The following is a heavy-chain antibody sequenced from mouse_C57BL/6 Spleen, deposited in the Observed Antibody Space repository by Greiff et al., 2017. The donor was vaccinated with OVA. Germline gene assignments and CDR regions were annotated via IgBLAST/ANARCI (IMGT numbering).Heavy chain of an antibody. D-gene: IGHD2-4*01. CDR3: TRDYDYDGGYFDV. Sequence: EVMLVESGAGLVKPGGSLKLSCAASGFTFSSYAMSWVRQTPEKRLEWVAYISSGGDYIYYADTVKGRFTISRDNARNTLYLQMSSLKSEDTAMYYCTRDYDYDGGYFDVWGTGTTVTVSS. CDR2: ISSGGDYI. V-gene: IGHV5-9-1*02. CDR1: GFTFSSYA. J-gene: IGHJ1*03.